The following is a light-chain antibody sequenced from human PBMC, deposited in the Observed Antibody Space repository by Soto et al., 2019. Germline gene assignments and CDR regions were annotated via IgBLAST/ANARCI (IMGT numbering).Light chain of an antibody. CDR3: SSYTSSSTLPVV. J-gene: IGLJ2*01. CDR2: DVS. V-gene: IGLV2-14*01. CDR1: SSDVGGYNY. Sequence: QSALTQPASVSGSPGQSITISCPGTSSDVGGYNYVSWYQQHPGKAPKLMIYDVSNRPSGVSNRFSGSKSGNTASLTISGLQAEDEADYYCSSYTSSSTLPVVFGGGTKLTVL.